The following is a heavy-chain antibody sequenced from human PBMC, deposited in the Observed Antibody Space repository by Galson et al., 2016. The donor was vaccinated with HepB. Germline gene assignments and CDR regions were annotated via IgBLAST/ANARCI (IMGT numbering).Heavy chain of an antibody. Sequence: SVKVSCKASGYTFINYGISWVRQAPGQGLEWMGWISGYNGNAKYAQNFQGRVTMTTDTSTSTAYMELKSLTSDDTAVYYCARDRSSKDFWGQGTLVTVSS. CDR2: ISGYNGNA. CDR1: GYTFINYG. CDR3: ARDRSSKDF. V-gene: IGHV1-18*04. J-gene: IGHJ4*02. D-gene: IGHD4-11*01.